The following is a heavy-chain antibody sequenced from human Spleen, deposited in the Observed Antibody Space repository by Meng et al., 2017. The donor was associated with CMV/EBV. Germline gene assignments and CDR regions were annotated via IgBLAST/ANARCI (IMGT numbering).Heavy chain of an antibody. CDR1: GFTFSNSW. V-gene: IGHV3-15*01. CDR3: ARGDEYSSSCGDY. Sequence: GESLKISCAASGFTFSNSWMSWVRQAPGKGLEWVGRIKSKTDGGTTDYAAHGEGRFTISRDDPKNKLHLQMNSQKTEDTAVYYCARGDEYSSSCGDYWGQGTLVTVS. J-gene: IGHJ4*02. CDR2: IKSKTDGGTT. D-gene: IGHD6-6*01.